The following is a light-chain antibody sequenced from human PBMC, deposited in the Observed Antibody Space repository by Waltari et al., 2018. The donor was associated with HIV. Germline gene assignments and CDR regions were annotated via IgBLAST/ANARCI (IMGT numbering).Light chain of an antibody. CDR2: WAS. J-gene: IGKJ5*01. V-gene: IGKV4-1*01. Sequence: DLVMTQSPGSLTVSLGERATINCKSSQSVLYSSNNKNYLAWYQQKPGQPPKLLIYWASTRESGVPDRFSGSGSGTDFTLTISSLQAEDVAVYYCQQYYTNKVTFGQGTRLEIK. CDR1: QSVLYSSNNKNY. CDR3: QQYYTNKVT.